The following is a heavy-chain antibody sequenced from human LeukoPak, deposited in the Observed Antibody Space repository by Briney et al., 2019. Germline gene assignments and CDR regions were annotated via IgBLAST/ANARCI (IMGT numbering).Heavy chain of an antibody. CDR3: ATYGGNSAGDY. J-gene: IGHJ4*02. Sequence: PSETLSLTCTVSGGSMSPYHWGWIRQPPGKGLEWTGYIYYSGSTNYNPSLKSRVTISVDTSKNQFSLKLSSVTAADTAVYYCATYGGNSAGDYWGQGTLVTVSS. CDR2: IYYSGST. D-gene: IGHD4-23*01. V-gene: IGHV4-59*12. CDR1: GGSMSPYH.